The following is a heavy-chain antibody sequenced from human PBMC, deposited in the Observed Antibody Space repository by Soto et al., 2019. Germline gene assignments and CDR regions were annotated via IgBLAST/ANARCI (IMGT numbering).Heavy chain of an antibody. D-gene: IGHD6-19*01. J-gene: IGHJ4*02. Sequence: QVQLQQWGAGLLKPSETLSLTCAVYGGSFSGYYWSWIRQPPGKGLEWIGEINHSGSTNYNPSLKSRVTISVDTPKNQFSLKLSSVTAADTAVYYCARGRGGWANLDYWGQGTLVTVSS. CDR2: INHSGST. CDR3: ARGRGGWANLDY. CDR1: GGSFSGYY. V-gene: IGHV4-34*01.